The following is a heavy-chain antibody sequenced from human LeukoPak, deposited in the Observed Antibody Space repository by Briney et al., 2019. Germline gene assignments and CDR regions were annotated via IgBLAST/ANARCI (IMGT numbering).Heavy chain of an antibody. D-gene: IGHD3-22*01. Sequence: RTSQTLSLTCTVSGGSISSGDYYWSWIRQPPGKGLEWIGYIYYSGSTNYNPSLKSRVTISVDTSKNQFSLKLSSVTAADTAVYYCARGPDYYDRIIDYWGQGTLVTVSS. CDR2: IYYSGST. J-gene: IGHJ4*02. CDR3: ARGPDYYDRIIDY. V-gene: IGHV4-30-4*01. CDR1: GGSISSGDYY.